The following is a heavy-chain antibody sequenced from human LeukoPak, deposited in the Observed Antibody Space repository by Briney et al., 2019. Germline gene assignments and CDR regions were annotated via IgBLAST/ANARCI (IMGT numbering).Heavy chain of an antibody. CDR2: ITGSGGGT. Sequence: GGSLRLSCAASGFTFTGYAMSWVRQAPGKGLEWVSGITGSGGGTYYADSVKGRFTISRDNSKNTLYLQMNSLRAEDTAVYYCAKDRTGSYYVDVWGKGTTVTVSS. D-gene: IGHD3-10*01. CDR3: AKDRTGSYYVDV. J-gene: IGHJ6*03. V-gene: IGHV3-23*01. CDR1: GFTFTGYA.